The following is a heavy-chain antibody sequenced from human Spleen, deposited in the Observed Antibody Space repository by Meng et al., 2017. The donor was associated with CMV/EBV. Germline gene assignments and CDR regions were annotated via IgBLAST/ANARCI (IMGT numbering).Heavy chain of an antibody. J-gene: IGHJ4*02. CDR1: GFTVSSSY. CDR2: IYASGTA. Sequence: GGSLRLSCAASGFTVSSSYMNWVRQAPGKGPEWVSIIYASGTAYYADSLKGRFTISRDNLKNTLYLQMDSLRAEDTAVYYCARDRGELMYYFDYWGQGTLVTVSS. CDR3: ARDRGELMYYFDY. D-gene: IGHD1-26*01. V-gene: IGHV3-53*01.